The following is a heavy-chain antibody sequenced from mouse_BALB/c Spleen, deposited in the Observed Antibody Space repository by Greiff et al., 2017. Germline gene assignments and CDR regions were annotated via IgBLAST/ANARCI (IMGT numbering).Heavy chain of an antibody. D-gene: IGHD1-1*01. CDR3: ARQEGSSSAWFAY. Sequence: EVQGVESGGGLVKPGGSLKLSCAASGFAFSSYDMSWVRQTPEKRLEWVAYISSGGGSTYYPDTVKGRFTISRDNAKNTLYLQMSSLKSEDTAMYYCARQEGSSSAWFAYWGQGTLVTVSA. CDR2: ISSGGGST. V-gene: IGHV5-12-1*01. J-gene: IGHJ3*01. CDR1: GFAFSSYD.